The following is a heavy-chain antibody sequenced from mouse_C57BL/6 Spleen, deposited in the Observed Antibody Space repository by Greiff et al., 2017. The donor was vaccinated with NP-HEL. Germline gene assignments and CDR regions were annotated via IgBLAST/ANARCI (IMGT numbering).Heavy chain of an antibody. CDR1: GYTFTSYW. V-gene: IGHV1-69*01. CDR3: ARPHYDYYFDY. J-gene: IGHJ2*01. D-gene: IGHD2-4*01. Sequence: QVQLQQSGAELVMPGASVKLSCKASGYTFTSYWMHWVKQRPGQGLEWIGEIDPSDSYTNYNQKFKGKSTLTVDKSSSTAYMQLSSLTSEDSAVYYCARPHYDYYFDYWGQGTTLTVSS. CDR2: IDPSDSYT.